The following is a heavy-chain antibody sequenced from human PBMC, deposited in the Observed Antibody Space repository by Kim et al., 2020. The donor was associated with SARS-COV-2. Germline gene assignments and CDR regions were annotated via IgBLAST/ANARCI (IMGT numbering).Heavy chain of an antibody. V-gene: IGHV3-33*06. D-gene: IGHD5-12*01. CDR3: AKGGTLYSGYDLGRD. Sequence: GGSLRLSCAASGFTFSSYGMHWVRQAPGKGLEWVAVIWYDGSNKYYADSVKGRFTISRDNSKNTLYLQMNSLRAEDTAVYYCAKGGTLYSGYDLGRDWGQGTLVTVSS. CDR2: IWYDGSNK. CDR1: GFTFSSYG. J-gene: IGHJ4*02.